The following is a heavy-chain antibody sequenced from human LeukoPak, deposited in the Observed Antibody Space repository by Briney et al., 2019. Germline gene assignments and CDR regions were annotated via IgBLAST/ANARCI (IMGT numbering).Heavy chain of an antibody. V-gene: IGHV4-39*07. D-gene: IGHD3-10*02. CDR2: ISYSGST. Sequence: SETLSLTCTVSGGSISSSSYYWGWIRQPPGKGLEWIGSISYSGSTYYNPSLKSRVTISVDTSKNQFSLKLSSVTAADTAVYYCECSGSYYDIDYWGQGTLVTVSS. J-gene: IGHJ4*02. CDR1: GGSISSSSYY. CDR3: ECSGSYYDIDY.